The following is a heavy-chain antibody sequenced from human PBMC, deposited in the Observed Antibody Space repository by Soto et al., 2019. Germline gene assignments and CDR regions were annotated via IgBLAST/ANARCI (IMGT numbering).Heavy chain of an antibody. J-gene: IGHJ3*02. Sequence: SVKVSCKASGGTFSSYAISWVRQAPGQGLEWMGGIIPIFGTANYAQKFQGGVTITADKSTSTAYMELSSLRSEDTAVYYCGSECYCESSGKDAFDIWGEGTMVTVSS. CDR2: IIPIFGTA. D-gene: IGHD3-22*01. V-gene: IGHV1-69*06. CDR1: GGTFSSYA. CDR3: GSECYCESSGKDAFDI.